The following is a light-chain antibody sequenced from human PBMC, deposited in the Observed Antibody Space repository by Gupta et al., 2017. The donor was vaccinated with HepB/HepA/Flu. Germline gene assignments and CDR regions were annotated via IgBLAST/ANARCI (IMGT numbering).Light chain of an antibody. J-gene: IGLJ2*01. Sequence: QSALTQPPSASGSPGQSVTISCTGTSSDVGGYNYVPWYQQHPGKAPKLMIYEVSKRPSGVPDRFPGSKSGNTASLTVSGLQAEDEADYYCSSYAGSNNFVVFGGGTKLTVL. CDR3: SSYAGSNNFVV. V-gene: IGLV2-8*01. CDR1: SSDVGGYNY. CDR2: EVS.